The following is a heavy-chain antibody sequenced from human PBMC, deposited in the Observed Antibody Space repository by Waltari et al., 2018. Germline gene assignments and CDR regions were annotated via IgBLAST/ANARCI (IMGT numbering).Heavy chain of an antibody. CDR1: GGSRNTNWHY. CDR3: ATYIGASVGTAAFDV. CDR2: FSYNGAP. J-gene: IGHJ3*01. D-gene: IGHD5-12*01. V-gene: IGHV4-39*01. Sequence: QLQLKESGPGLVKPSENVHLNCSASGGSRNTNWHYWAWNRQPPGQGLEWIGTFSYNGAPSGSPSLKRRITMSRDTSKNQLSLRLGSVTAADTAVYYCATYIGASVGTAAFDVWGQGTMVTVSS.